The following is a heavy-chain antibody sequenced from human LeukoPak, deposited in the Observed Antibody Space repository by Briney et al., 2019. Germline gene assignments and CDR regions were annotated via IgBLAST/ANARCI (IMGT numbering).Heavy chain of an antibody. CDR2: INHSGST. D-gene: IGHD6-13*01. Sequence: PSETLSLTCTVSSYSISSGYYWSWIRQPPGKGLEWIGEINHSGSTNYNPSLKSRVTISVDTSKNQFSLKLSSVTAADTAVYYCARGGYSSSWYSVYWGQGTLVTVSS. CDR1: SYSISSGYY. CDR3: ARGGYSSSWYSVY. V-gene: IGHV4-38-2*02. J-gene: IGHJ4*02.